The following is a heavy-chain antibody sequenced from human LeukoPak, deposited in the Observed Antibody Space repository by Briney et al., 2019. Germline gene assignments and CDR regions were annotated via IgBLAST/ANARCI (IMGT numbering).Heavy chain of an antibody. CDR1: GFTFSSYG. Sequence: GGSLRLSCAASGFTFSSYGMHWVRQAPGKGLEWVAVISYDGSNKYYADSVKGRFTISRDNSKNTLYLQMNSLRAEDTAVYYCANQGSHCGQGTLVTVSS. J-gene: IGHJ4*02. D-gene: IGHD2-15*01. CDR2: ISYDGSNK. CDR3: ANQGSH. V-gene: IGHV3-30*18.